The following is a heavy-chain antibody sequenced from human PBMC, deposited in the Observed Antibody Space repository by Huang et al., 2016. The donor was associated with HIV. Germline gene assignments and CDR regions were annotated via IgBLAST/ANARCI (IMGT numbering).Heavy chain of an antibody. CDR3: ARGGPVGYFNL. J-gene: IGHJ4*03. D-gene: IGHD2-15*01. CDR2: ISGSGSSI. V-gene: IGHV3-21*01. Sequence: EVQLEESGGALVKPGGSLRFSCAATGFLFTTFPMHWVRQAAGKGLEWVSSISGSGSSIYYADAVKGRFTISRDNTKKSLYLQMSSLSVDDTAFYFCARGGPVGYFNLWGHGTLVSVSS. CDR1: GFLFTTFP.